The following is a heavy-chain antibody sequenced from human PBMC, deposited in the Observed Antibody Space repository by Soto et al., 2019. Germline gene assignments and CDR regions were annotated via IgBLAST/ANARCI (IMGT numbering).Heavy chain of an antibody. V-gene: IGHV3-33*01. J-gene: IGHJ4*02. Sequence: QVQLVESGGGVVQPGRSLRLSCAASGFTFSSYGMHWVRQAPGKGLEWVAVIWYDGSNKYYADSVKGRFTISRDNSKNTLYLQMNSLRAEDTAVYYCARDSVLRYFDWLPRYFDYWGQGTLDTVSS. CDR1: GFTFSSYG. CDR3: ARDSVLRYFDWLPRYFDY. CDR2: IWYDGSNK. D-gene: IGHD3-9*01.